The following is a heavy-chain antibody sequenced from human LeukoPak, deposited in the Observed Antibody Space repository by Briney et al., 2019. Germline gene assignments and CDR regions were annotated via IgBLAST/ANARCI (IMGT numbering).Heavy chain of an antibody. CDR1: GFTFDDYA. CDR3: ANTPLYYYGSGSYPFDY. Sequence: GRSLRLSCAASGFTFDDYAMHWVRQAPGKGLEWVSGISWNSGSIGYADSVKGRFTISRDNAKNSLYLQMNSLRAEDTAVYYCANTPLYYYGSGSYPFDYWGQGTLVTVSS. D-gene: IGHD3-10*01. J-gene: IGHJ4*02. V-gene: IGHV3-9*01. CDR2: ISWNSGSI.